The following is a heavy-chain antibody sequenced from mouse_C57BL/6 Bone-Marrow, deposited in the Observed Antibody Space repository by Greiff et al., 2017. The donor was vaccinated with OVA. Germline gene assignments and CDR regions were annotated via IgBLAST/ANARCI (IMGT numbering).Heavy chain of an antibody. D-gene: IGHD1-1*01. CDR3: ARRGSSYGAWFAY. V-gene: IGHV5-6*01. CDR2: ISSGGSYT. J-gene: IGHJ3*01. CDR1: GFTFSSYG. Sequence: EVQLQESGGDLVKPGGSLKLSCAASGFTFSSYGMSWVRQTPDKRLEWVATISSGGSYTYYPDSVKGRFTIARDNAKNTLYLQMSSLKSEDTAMYYCARRGSSYGAWFAYWGQGTLVTVSA.